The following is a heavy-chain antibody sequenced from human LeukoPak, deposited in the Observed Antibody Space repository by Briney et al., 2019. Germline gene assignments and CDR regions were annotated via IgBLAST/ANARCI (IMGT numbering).Heavy chain of an antibody. CDR1: GFTFSNYG. D-gene: IGHD3-3*01. CDR3: ARDAGGYDFWSGYSSSWFDP. J-gene: IGHJ5*02. Sequence: GGSLRLSRAASGFTFSNYGMHWARQAPGKGLEWVGVIWYDGSNVKYPDSVKGRFTISRDNAKNTLYLQMNSLRAEDTAVYYCARDAGGYDFWSGYSSSWFDPWGQGTLVTVSS. V-gene: IGHV3-33*01. CDR2: IWYDGSNV.